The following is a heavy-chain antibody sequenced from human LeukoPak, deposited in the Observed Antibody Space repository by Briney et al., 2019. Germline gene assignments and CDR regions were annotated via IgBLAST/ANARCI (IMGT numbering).Heavy chain of an antibody. CDR2: IYYSGST. D-gene: IGHD3-22*01. CDR1: GGSISSYY. Sequence: SETLSLTCTVSGGSISSYYWSWIRQPPGKGLEWIGYIYYSGSTNYNPPLKSRVTISVDTSKNQFSLKLSSVTAADTAVYYCARFNTMIVVFDYWGQGTLVTVSS. J-gene: IGHJ4*02. V-gene: IGHV4-59*01. CDR3: ARFNTMIVVFDY.